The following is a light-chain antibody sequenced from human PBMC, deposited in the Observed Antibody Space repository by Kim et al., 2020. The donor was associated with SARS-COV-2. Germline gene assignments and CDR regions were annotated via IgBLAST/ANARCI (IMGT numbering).Light chain of an antibody. CDR3: QVWASSSDHPYA. CDR1: NIGSKS. Sequence: SYELTQPPSVSVAPGKTARITCGRNNIGSKSVHWYQQKPGQAPVLVIYYDSDRPSGIPERFSGSNSGNTATLTISRVEAGDEADYYCQVWASSSDHPYAFGTGTNVTVL. CDR2: YDS. V-gene: IGLV3-21*04. J-gene: IGLJ1*01.